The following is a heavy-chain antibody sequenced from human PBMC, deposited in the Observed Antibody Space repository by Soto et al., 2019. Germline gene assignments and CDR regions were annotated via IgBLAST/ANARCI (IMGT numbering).Heavy chain of an antibody. Sequence: EVQLVESGGGLVKPGGSLRLSCAASGFTFSSYSMKWVRQAPGKGLEWVSSISSSSSYIYYADSVKGRFTISRDNAKNSLYLQMNSLRAEDTAVYYCARNPNYYFDYWGQGTLVTVSS. CDR1: GFTFSSYS. J-gene: IGHJ4*02. D-gene: IGHD1-7*01. V-gene: IGHV3-21*01. CDR3: ARNPNYYFDY. CDR2: ISSSSSYI.